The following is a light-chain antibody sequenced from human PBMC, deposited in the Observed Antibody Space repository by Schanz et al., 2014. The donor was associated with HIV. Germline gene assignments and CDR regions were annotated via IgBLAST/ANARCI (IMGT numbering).Light chain of an antibody. J-gene: IGKJ1*01. CDR2: GAS. V-gene: IGKV3-15*01. Sequence: PGERATVSCRASQSVTSTYLAWYQQKPGQAPRLLIYGASTRATGIPVRFSGSGSGTEFTLTISSLLSEDFAIYYCQQFNNWPPEGTFGQGTKVELK. CDR1: QSVTSTY. CDR3: QQFNNWPPEGT.